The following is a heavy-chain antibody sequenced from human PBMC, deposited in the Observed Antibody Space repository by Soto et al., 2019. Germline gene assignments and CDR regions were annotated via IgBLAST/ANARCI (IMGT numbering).Heavy chain of an antibody. CDR3: AKALTSYGSGSYYFDY. Sequence: GGSLSLSCAASGFTFGDYAMHWVRQAPGKGLEWVSGISWNSGNIVYADSVKGRFTISRDNAKNSLYLQMNSLRAEDTALYYCAKALTSYGSGSYYFDYWGQGTLVTVSS. J-gene: IGHJ4*02. CDR2: ISWNSGNI. D-gene: IGHD3-10*01. CDR1: GFTFGDYA. V-gene: IGHV3-9*01.